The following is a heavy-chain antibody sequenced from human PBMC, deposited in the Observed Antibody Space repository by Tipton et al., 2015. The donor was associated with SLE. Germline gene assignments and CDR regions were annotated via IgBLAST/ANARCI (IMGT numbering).Heavy chain of an antibody. Sequence: SLRLSCSASGFTFSGYTMHWVRQAPGKGLEYVSTISNNGGSTYYPDSVRCRFTISRDNSKNTLYLQMSSLRADDTAVYYCVKGVSSSWFVYFVYWGQGTLVTVSS. V-gene: IGHV3-64D*06. CDR1: GFTFSGYT. J-gene: IGHJ4*02. CDR2: ISNNGGST. CDR3: VKGVSSSWFVYFVY. D-gene: IGHD6-13*01.